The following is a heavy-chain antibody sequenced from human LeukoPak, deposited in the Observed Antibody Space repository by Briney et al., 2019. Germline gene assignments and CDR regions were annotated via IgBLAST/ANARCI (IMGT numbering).Heavy chain of an antibody. J-gene: IGHJ4*02. Sequence: SVKVSCKASGGTFSSYAISWVRQAPGQGLEWMGGIIPIFGTANYTQKFQGRVTITADKSTSTAYMELSSLRSEDTAVYYCARDYVVRGVYFDYWGQGTLVTASS. CDR2: IIPIFGTA. D-gene: IGHD3-10*01. V-gene: IGHV1-69*06. CDR3: ARDYVVRGVYFDY. CDR1: GGTFSSYA.